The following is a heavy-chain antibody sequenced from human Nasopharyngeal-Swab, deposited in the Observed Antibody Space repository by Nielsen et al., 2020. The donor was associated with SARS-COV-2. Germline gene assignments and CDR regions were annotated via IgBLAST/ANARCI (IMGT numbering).Heavy chain of an antibody. D-gene: IGHD5-12*01. V-gene: IGHV1-46*01. J-gene: IGHJ6*03. Sequence: WVRQAPGQGLEWMGIINPSGGSTSYAQKFQGRVTITADKSTSTAYMELSSLRSEDTAVYYCARDRAYSGSYMDVWGKGTTVTVSS. CDR3: ARDRAYSGSYMDV. CDR2: INPSGGST.